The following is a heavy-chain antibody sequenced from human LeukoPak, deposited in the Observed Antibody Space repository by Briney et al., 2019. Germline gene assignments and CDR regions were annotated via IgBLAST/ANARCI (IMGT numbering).Heavy chain of an antibody. CDR1: GGTFSNYG. Sequence: GASVKVSCKASGGTFSNYGITWVRQAPRQGLEWMGGIIPIFGTTNYAQKFQGRVTITADKSTNTAYMELSSLKSEETAVYYCARVSCGGDCYSLVATFDIWGQGTMVTVSS. V-gene: IGHV1-69*06. J-gene: IGHJ3*02. D-gene: IGHD2-21*02. CDR3: ARVSCGGDCYSLVATFDI. CDR2: IIPIFGTT.